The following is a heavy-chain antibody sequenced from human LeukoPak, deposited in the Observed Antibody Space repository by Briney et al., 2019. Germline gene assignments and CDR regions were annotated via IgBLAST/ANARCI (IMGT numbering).Heavy chain of an antibody. CDR3: ARDGDCSRGSCYFPRYGMDV. V-gene: IGHV4-59*01. CDR1: GASISSYF. D-gene: IGHD2-15*01. Sequence: SETLSLTCTVSGASISSYFWSWIRQPPGKGLEWIGYFYYSGRTNYNPSLKSRVTISLDTSKNQLSLKLSSVTAADTAVYYCARDGDCSRGSCYFPRYGMDVWGKGTTVTVSS. J-gene: IGHJ6*04. CDR2: FYYSGRT.